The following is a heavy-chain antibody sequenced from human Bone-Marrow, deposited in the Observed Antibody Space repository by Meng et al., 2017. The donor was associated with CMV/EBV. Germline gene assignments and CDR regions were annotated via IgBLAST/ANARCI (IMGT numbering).Heavy chain of an antibody. CDR1: GFTVSSSY. V-gene: IGHV3-53*01. D-gene: IGHD3-10*01. J-gene: IGHJ4*02. Sequence: GGSLRLSCAASGFTVSSSYMNWVRQAPGKGPEWVSIIYASGTAYYADSVKGRFTISRDNLKNTLYLQMDSLRAEDTAVYYCARDRGGLMYYFDYWGQGTLVTVSS. CDR2: IYASGTA. CDR3: ARDRGGLMYYFDY.